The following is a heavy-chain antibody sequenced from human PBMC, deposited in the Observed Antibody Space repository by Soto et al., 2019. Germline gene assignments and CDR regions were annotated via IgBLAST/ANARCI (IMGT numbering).Heavy chain of an antibody. V-gene: IGHV1-18*01. Sequence: ASVKVSCKASGYTVTSYGISWARQATGQGLEWMGWISAYNGNTNYAQKLQGRVTMTTDTSTSTAYMELRSLRSDDTAVYYCARDGDARYNWKRSYMDVWGKGTTVTVSS. J-gene: IGHJ6*03. CDR1: GYTVTSYG. CDR3: ARDGDARYNWKRSYMDV. CDR2: ISAYNGNT. D-gene: IGHD1-20*01.